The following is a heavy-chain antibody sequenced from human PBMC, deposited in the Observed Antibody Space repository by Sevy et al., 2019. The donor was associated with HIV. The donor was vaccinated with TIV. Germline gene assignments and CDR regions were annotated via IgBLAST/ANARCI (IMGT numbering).Heavy chain of an antibody. J-gene: IGHJ6*03. Sequence: GGSLRLSCAASGFTFSSYSMNWVRQAPGKGLEWVSSISSSSSYIYYADSVKGRFTISRDNAKNSLYLQMNGLRAEDTAVYYWARASAAADGYYYYYMDVWGKGTTVTVSS. CDR1: GFTFSSYS. CDR3: ARASAAADGYYYYYMDV. D-gene: IGHD6-13*01. CDR2: ISSSSSYI. V-gene: IGHV3-21*01.